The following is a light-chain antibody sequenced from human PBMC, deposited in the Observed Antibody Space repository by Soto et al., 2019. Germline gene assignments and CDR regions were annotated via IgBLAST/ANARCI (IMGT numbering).Light chain of an antibody. CDR3: QHYYTYPWT. Sequence: AIRMTHSPSSISASTGDRVTITCRASQGVSSYLAWYQQKPGKAPKLLIYAASTLQSGVPSRFSGSGSGTDFTLTISCLQSEDFATYYCQHYYTYPWTFGQGTKV. J-gene: IGKJ1*01. CDR2: AAS. V-gene: IGKV1-8*01. CDR1: QGVSSY.